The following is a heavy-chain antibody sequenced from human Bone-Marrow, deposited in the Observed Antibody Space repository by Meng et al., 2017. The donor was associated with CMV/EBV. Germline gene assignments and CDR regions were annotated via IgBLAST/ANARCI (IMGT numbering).Heavy chain of an antibody. CDR1: GFTFSNAW. D-gene: IGHD3-3*01. CDR2: IKSKTDGGTT. CDR3: TTEPYDFWSGGGWGERYYYGMDV. V-gene: IGHV3-15*01. Sequence: GESLKISCAASGFTFSNAWMSWVRQAPGKGLEWVGRIKSKTDGGTTDYAAPVKGRFTISRDDSKNTLYLQMNSLKTEDTAVYYCTTEPYDFWSGGGWGERYYYGMDVWGQGTTVTVSS. J-gene: IGHJ6*02.